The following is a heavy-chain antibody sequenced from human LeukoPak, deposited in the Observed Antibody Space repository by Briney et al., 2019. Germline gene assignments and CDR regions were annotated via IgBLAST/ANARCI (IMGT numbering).Heavy chain of an antibody. CDR2: ISYSGST. D-gene: IGHD3-9*01. CDR3: FFKQKTAYEILTGYYHPIDY. Sequence: SETLSLTCTVSGGSISSYYWSWIRQPPGKGLEWIGYISYSGSTNYNPSLKSRVTISVDTSKNQFSLKLSSVTAADTAVYYCFFKQKTAYEILTGYYHPIDYWGQGTLVTVSS. J-gene: IGHJ4*02. CDR1: GGSISSYY. V-gene: IGHV4-59*08.